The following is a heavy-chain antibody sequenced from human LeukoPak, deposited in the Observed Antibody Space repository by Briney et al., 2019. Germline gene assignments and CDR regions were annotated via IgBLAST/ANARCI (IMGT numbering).Heavy chain of an antibody. Sequence: ASVKVSCKASGYTFTSYGISWVRQAPGQGLEWMGWISAYNGNTNYAQKLQGRVTMTTDTSTSTAYMELRSLRSDVTAVYYCARDSLLRYFDWFPLGMDVWGKGTTVTVSS. V-gene: IGHV1-18*04. D-gene: IGHD3-9*01. J-gene: IGHJ6*04. CDR2: ISAYNGNT. CDR1: GYTFTSYG. CDR3: ARDSLLRYFDWFPLGMDV.